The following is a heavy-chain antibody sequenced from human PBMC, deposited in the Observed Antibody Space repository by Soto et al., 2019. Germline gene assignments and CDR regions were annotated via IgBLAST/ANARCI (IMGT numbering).Heavy chain of an antibody. CDR1: GYTFTSHG. CDR2: ISTYNGNT. V-gene: IGHV1-18*04. Sequence: ASVKVSCKASGYTFTSHGISWVRQAPGQGLEWMGWISTYNGNTNYAQKFQGRVTMTTDTFTSRAYMELRSLRSDDTAVYYCARDQTAAGTVDYWGQGTLVTVPQ. CDR3: ARDQTAAGTVDY. D-gene: IGHD6-13*01. J-gene: IGHJ4*02.